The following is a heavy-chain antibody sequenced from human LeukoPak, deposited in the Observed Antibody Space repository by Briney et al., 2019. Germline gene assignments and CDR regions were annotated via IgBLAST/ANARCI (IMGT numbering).Heavy chain of an antibody. CDR2: MNSDGRST. CDR3: AREYYYDNYFDY. D-gene: IGHD3-22*01. V-gene: IGHV3-74*01. Sequence: PGGALRLSCAASGFTFSSYWMHWVRQAPGKGLGWVSRMNSDGRSTTYADSVKGRFTISRDNAKNTLYLQMNSLRAEDTAVYYCAREYYYDNYFDYWGQGTLVTVSS. J-gene: IGHJ4*02. CDR1: GFTFSSYW.